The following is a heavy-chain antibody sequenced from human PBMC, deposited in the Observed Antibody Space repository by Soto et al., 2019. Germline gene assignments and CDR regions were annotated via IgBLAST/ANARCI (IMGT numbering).Heavy chain of an antibody. V-gene: IGHV4-39*01. Sequence: PSETLSLTCTVSGGSISSSSYYWGWIRQPPGKGLEWIGSIYYSGSTYYNPSLKSRVTISVDTSKNQFSLKLSSVTAADTAVYYCARGNRIAAAGGYYYYGMDVWGQGTTVTVSS. CDR2: IYYSGST. CDR1: GGSISSSSYY. CDR3: ARGNRIAAAGGYYYYGMDV. D-gene: IGHD6-13*01. J-gene: IGHJ6*02.